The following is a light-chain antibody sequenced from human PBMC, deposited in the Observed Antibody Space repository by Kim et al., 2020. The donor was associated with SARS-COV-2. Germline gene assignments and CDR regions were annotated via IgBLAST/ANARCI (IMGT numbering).Light chain of an antibody. J-gene: IGKJ4*01. V-gene: IGKV3-11*01. CDR2: DAS. CDR1: QSVSSY. Sequence: FAPGERATLACGASQSVSSYLAWYQQKPGQAPRLLIYDASNRATGIPARFSGSGSGTDFTLTISSLEPEDFAVYYCQQRSNWPPTFGGGTKVDIK. CDR3: QQRSNWPPT.